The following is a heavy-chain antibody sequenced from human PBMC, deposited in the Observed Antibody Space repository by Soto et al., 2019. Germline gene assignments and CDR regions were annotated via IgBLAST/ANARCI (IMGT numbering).Heavy chain of an antibody. J-gene: IGHJ4*02. CDR3: ARDAREYYYDSSGYYPFNYFDY. CDR2: IYYSGST. Sequence: SETLSLTCTVSGGSISSGGYYWSWIRQHPGKGLEWIGYIYYSGSTYYNPSLKSRVTISVDTSKNQFSLKLSSVTAADTAVYYCARDAREYYYDSSGYYPFNYFDYWGQGTLVTVPS. D-gene: IGHD3-22*01. V-gene: IGHV4-31*03. CDR1: GGSISSGGYY.